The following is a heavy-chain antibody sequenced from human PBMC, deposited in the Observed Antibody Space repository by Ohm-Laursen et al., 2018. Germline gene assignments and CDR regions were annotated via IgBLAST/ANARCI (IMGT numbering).Heavy chain of an antibody. CDR2: FHSGGST. Sequence: SLRLSCAASGFTVSTHYMSWVRQAPGRGLEWVSVFHSGGSTYYEDSVKGRFSITRDISKNTVFLQMNNLRAEDTAVYYCAKDNPTEYSNPNFSFDHWGQGTLVTVSS. CDR1: GFTVSTHY. D-gene: IGHD6-6*01. V-gene: IGHV3-66*01. CDR3: AKDNPTEYSNPNFSFDH. J-gene: IGHJ4*02.